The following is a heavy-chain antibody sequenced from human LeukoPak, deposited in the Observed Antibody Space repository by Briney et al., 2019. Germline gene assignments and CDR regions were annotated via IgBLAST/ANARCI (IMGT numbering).Heavy chain of an antibody. CDR3: ARNSIFLDY. D-gene: IGHD3-3*02. Sequence: AGGSLRLSCAASGFTFSDYYMSWIRQAPGKGLEWVSYISSNSRYTNYADSVKGRFTISRDDAKNSVYLQMNSLRVEDTAVYYCARNSIFLDYWGQGILVTVSS. J-gene: IGHJ4*02. CDR1: GFTFSDYY. CDR2: ISSNSRYT. V-gene: IGHV3-11*06.